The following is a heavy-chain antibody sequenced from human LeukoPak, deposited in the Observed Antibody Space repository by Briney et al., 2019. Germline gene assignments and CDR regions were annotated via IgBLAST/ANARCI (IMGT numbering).Heavy chain of an antibody. J-gene: IGHJ4*02. CDR1: GFTFSSYG. V-gene: IGHV3-30*02. CDR3: AREGIDLYYDSSAYYFDN. D-gene: IGHD3-22*01. Sequence: GGSLRLSCAASGFTFSSYGMHWVHQAPGKGLEWVAFIRYDGSNKYYADSVKGRFTISRDNSKNTLYLQMNSLRAEDTALYYCAREGIDLYYDSSAYYFDNWGQGTLVTVSS. CDR2: IRYDGSNK.